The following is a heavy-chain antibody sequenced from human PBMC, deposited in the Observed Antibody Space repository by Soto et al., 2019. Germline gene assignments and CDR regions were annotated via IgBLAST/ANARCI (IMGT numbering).Heavy chain of an antibody. CDR3: ARDPDEVVGTDYHYYGMDV. J-gene: IGHJ6*02. Sequence: QVQRVQSGAEVKKPGSSVKVSCKASGDTSSNYGVSWVRQAPGQGLEWMGGILPVFGTTTYARNFQGRITITAEKSTSTVYMELTSLRSDDTATYYCARDPDEVVGTDYHYYGMDVWDQGATVTVSS. V-gene: IGHV1-69*06. CDR2: ILPVFGTT. CDR1: GDTSSNYG. D-gene: IGHD1-26*01.